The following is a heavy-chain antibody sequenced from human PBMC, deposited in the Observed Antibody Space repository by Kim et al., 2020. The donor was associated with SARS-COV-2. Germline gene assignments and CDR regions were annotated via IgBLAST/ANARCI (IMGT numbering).Heavy chain of an antibody. D-gene: IGHD6-13*01. CDR3: ARGRTYSSSTRFNWFDP. Sequence: GGSLRLSCAASGFTFSSYSMNWVRQAPGKGLEWVSYISSSSSTIYYADSVKGRFTISRDNAKNSLYLQMNSLRDEDTAVYYCARGRTYSSSTRFNWFDPWGQGTLVTVSS. CDR2: ISSSSSTI. CDR1: GFTFSSYS. J-gene: IGHJ5*02. V-gene: IGHV3-48*02.